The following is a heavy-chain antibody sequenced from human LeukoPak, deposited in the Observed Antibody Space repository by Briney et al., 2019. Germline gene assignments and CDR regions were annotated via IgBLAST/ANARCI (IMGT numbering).Heavy chain of an antibody. Sequence: GGSLRLSCAASGFTFSSYAMSWVRQAPGKGLEWVSAISGSGGSTYYADSVKGRFTISRDNSKNTLYLQMNSLRAEDTAVYYCAKERGGYSYGYNSFDYWGQGTLVTVSS. CDR3: AKERGGYSYGYNSFDY. D-gene: IGHD5-18*01. J-gene: IGHJ4*02. CDR1: GFTFSSYA. V-gene: IGHV3-23*01. CDR2: ISGSGGST.